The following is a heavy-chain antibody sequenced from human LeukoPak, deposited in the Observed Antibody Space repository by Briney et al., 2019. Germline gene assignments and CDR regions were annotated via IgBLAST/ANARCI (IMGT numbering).Heavy chain of an antibody. D-gene: IGHD3-16*01. CDR3: AADDQQLIL. V-gene: IGHV1-58*02. CDR1: GFAFTSSA. Sequence: SVKVSCKASGFAFTSSAMQWVRQARGQRLEWIGWIVVGSGNTNYAQKFQERVTFTRDMSTSTAYMELSSLRSDDTAVYYCAADDQQLILWGQGTLVTVSS. CDR2: IVVGSGNT. J-gene: IGHJ4*02.